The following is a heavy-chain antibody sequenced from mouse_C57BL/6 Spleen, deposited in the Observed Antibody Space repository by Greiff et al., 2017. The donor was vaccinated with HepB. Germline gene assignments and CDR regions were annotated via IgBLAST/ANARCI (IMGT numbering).Heavy chain of an antibody. D-gene: IGHD1-1*01. Sequence: QVQLQQSGPELVKPGASVKISCKASGYAFSSSWMNWVKQRPGKGLEWIGRIYPGDGDTNYNGKFKGKATLTADNSSSTAYMQLSSLTSEDSAVYFFARGGSRGGYYAMDYWGQGTSVTVSS. CDR1: GYAFSSSW. V-gene: IGHV1-82*01. J-gene: IGHJ4*01. CDR3: ARGGSRGGYYAMDY. CDR2: IYPGDGDT.